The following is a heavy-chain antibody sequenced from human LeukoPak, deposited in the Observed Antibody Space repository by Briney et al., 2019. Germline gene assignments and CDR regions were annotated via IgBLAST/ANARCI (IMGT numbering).Heavy chain of an antibody. Sequence: SETLSLTCTVSGGSISSSSYYWGWIRQPPGKGLEWIGSIYYSGSTYYNPSLKSRVTISVDTSKNQFSLKLSSVTAADTAVYYCARQSWLSRIYYYYGMDVWGQGTTVTVPS. CDR2: IYYSGST. J-gene: IGHJ6*02. CDR3: ARQSWLSRIYYYYGMDV. V-gene: IGHV4-39*07. CDR1: GGSISSSSYY. D-gene: IGHD3-22*01.